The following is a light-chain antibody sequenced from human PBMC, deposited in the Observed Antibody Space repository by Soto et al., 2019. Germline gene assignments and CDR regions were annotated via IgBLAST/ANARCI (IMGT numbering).Light chain of an antibody. J-gene: IGKJ2*01. CDR1: QTINTG. CDR2: KAS. CDR3: QHYNTYSRT. Sequence: DLQMTQSPSTLSASVGDRVTITCRASQTINTGLAWYQQRPGKAPKLLIYKASNLESGVPSRFSGSGAGTEFTLTISSLQPDDFATYYCQHYNTYSRTFGQGTKLEIK. V-gene: IGKV1-5*03.